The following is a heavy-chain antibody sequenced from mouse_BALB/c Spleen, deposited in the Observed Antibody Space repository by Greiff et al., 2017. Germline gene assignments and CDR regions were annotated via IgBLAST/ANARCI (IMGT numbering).Heavy chain of an antibody. CDR3: AREDSSGYPYAMDY. CDR2: ISDGGSYT. D-gene: IGHD3-2*01. Sequence: EVQLVESGGGLVKPGGSLKLSCAASGFTFSDYYMYWVRQTPEKRLEWVATISDGGSYTYYPDSVKGRFTISRDNAKNNLYLQMSSLKSEDTAMYYCAREDSSGYPYAMDYWGQGTSVTVSS. CDR1: GFTFSDYY. J-gene: IGHJ4*01. V-gene: IGHV5-4*02.